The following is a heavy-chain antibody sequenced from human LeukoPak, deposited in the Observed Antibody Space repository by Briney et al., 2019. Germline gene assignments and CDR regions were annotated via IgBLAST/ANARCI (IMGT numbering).Heavy chain of an antibody. J-gene: IGHJ4*02. Sequence: SETLSLTCTVSGGSLSSYYWSWIRQPPGKGLEWIGYIYYSGSTNYNPSLQSRVTISVDTSKNQFSLKLSSVTAADTAVYYCARDRRPIGIVDYWGQGTLVTVSS. CDR3: ARDRRPIGIVDY. V-gene: IGHV4-59*01. CDR2: IYYSGST. CDR1: GGSLSSYY. D-gene: IGHD1-26*01.